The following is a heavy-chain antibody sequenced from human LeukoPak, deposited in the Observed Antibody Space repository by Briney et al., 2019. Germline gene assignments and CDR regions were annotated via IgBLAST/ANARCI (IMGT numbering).Heavy chain of an antibody. CDR3: ARDLGGLAEFDY. CDR1: GFTFSSYA. Sequence: GGSLRLSCAASGFTFSSYAMSWVRQAPGKGLEWVSVISGSGDNTYYADSVKGRLTISRDNSKNTLYLQMNSLRAEDTAVYYCARDLGGLAEFDYWGQGTLVTVSS. J-gene: IGHJ4*02. CDR2: ISGSGDNT. D-gene: IGHD3/OR15-3a*01. V-gene: IGHV3-23*01.